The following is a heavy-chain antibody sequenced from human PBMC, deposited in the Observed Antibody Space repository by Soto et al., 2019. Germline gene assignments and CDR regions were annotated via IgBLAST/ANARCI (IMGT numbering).Heavy chain of an antibody. J-gene: IGHJ4*02. D-gene: IGHD2-21*02. CDR3: ASDLRAYCGGDCYATTFDY. Sequence: SETLSLTCTVSGGSISSSSYYWGWIRQPPGKGLEWIGSIYYSGSTYYNPSLKSRVTISVDTSKNQFSLKLSSVTAADTAVYYCASDLRAYCGGDCYATTFDYWGQGTLVTVSS. CDR1: GGSISSSSYY. CDR2: IYYSGST. V-gene: IGHV4-39*01.